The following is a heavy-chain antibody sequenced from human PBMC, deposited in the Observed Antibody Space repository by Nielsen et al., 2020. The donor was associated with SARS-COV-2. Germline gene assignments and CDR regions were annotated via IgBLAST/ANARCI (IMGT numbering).Heavy chain of an antibody. V-gene: IGHV4-34*09. D-gene: IGHD3-22*01. J-gene: IGHJ3*02. CDR3: AREEVNHYDSSGYHYFDPHVAFDI. CDR2: INHSGST. Sequence: WIRQPPGKGLEWIGEINHSGSTNYNPSLKSRVTISVGTSKNQFSLKLSSVTAADTAVYYCAREEVNHYDSSGYHYFDPHVAFDIWGQGTVVTVSS.